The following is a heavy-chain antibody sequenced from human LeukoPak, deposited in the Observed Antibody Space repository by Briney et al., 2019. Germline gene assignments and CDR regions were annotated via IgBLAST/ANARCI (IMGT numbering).Heavy chain of an antibody. D-gene: IGHD6-13*01. Sequence: PSETLSLTCTVSGGSISSYYWSWIRQPPGKGLEWIGYIYYSGSTNYNPSLKSRVTISVDTSKNQFSLKLSSVTAADTAVYYCARTGIAAAGTPGYFDYWGQGTLVTVSS. CDR2: IYYSGST. V-gene: IGHV4-59*01. CDR1: GGSISSYY. J-gene: IGHJ4*02. CDR3: ARTGIAAAGTPGYFDY.